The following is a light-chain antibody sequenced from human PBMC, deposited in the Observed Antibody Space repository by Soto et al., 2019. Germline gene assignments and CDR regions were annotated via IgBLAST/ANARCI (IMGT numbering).Light chain of an antibody. Sequence: AIRLTQSPSSLSASVGDRVTITCRASQGINSALAWYQQKPGKAPNLLIYDASSLESGVPSRFSGGGSGTEVTLTISSLQPDDFATYYCQQYNTYPWTFGQGTKV. CDR1: QGINSA. CDR2: DAS. J-gene: IGKJ1*01. V-gene: IGKV1-13*02. CDR3: QQYNTYPWT.